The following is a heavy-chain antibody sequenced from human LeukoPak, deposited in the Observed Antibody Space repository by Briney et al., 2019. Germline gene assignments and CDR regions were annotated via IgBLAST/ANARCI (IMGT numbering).Heavy chain of an antibody. V-gene: IGHV1-2*02. CDR1: GYTFTGYY. Sequence: ASVKVSCKASGYTFTGYYMHWVRQAPGQGLQWMGWINPNSGDTHFPQKFQGRVTMTTDTSITTAYMELSRLRSDDTAVYYCARAGYENLIAGPDFWGQGTLVTVSS. J-gene: IGHJ4*02. CDR2: INPNSGDT. D-gene: IGHD1-1*01. CDR3: ARAGYENLIAGPDF.